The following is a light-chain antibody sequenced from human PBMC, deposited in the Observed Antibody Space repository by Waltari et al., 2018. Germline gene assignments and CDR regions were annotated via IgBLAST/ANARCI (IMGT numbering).Light chain of an antibody. CDR3: QQYDKTPRT. CDR2: GAS. Sequence: EIVLTQSPDTLSLSPGERATLSCRASQRVSSKYLAWYQQKPGQAPRLLIYGASSRATGIPDRFSGSASGTDFTLTISRLEPEDYAVYYCQQYDKTPRTFGQGTRVEI. CDR1: QRVSSKY. J-gene: IGKJ1*01. V-gene: IGKV3-20*01.